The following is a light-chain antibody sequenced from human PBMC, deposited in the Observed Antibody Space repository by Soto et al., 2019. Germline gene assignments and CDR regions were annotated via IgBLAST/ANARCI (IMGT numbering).Light chain of an antibody. Sequence: EIVLTQSPATLSLSPGERATLSCRASQSVSSYLAWYQQKPGQAPRLLIYDASTRATGIPARFSGSGSGTDFTLTITSLEPEDFADYYCQQRSNWPPTFGQGTKVEIK. J-gene: IGKJ1*01. V-gene: IGKV3-11*01. CDR2: DAS. CDR3: QQRSNWPPT. CDR1: QSVSSY.